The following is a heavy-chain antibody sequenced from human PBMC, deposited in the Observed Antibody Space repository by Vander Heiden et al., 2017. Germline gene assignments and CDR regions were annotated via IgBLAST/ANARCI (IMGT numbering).Heavy chain of an antibody. CDR2: IYPGNSDT. D-gene: IGHD1-1*01. CDR3: ARHHAATGATFFGY. CDR1: GYSFTSYW. Sequence: EVQLVQSGAEVKKPGESLKISCKGSGYSFTSYWIGWVRQMPGKGLEWMAIIYPGNSDTRYSPSFQGQVTIAADKSIGTAYLQWSSLKASGTAMYYCARHHAATGATFFGYWGQGTLVTVSS. V-gene: IGHV5-51*01. J-gene: IGHJ4*02.